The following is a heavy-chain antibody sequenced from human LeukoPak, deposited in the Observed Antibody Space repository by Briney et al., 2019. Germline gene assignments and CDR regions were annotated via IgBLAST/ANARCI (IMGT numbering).Heavy chain of an antibody. CDR2: IYTGGST. J-gene: IGHJ4*02. Sequence: SETLSLTCSVSGGSIGTYYWSWIRQPAGEGLEWIGRIYTGGSTNYNPSLRSRVSISVDASKNQFSLKLNSVTAADTAIYYCARGDYGDSDFDYWGQGTLVTVSS. V-gene: IGHV4-4*07. CDR3: ARGDYGDSDFDY. D-gene: IGHD4-17*01. CDR1: GGSIGTYY.